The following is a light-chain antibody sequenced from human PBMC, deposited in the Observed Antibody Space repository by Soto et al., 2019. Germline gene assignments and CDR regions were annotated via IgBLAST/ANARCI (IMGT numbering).Light chain of an antibody. J-gene: IGKJ1*01. Sequence: EIVLTQSPGTLSLSPGERATLSCRASQSFSSNSLGWYQQKPGQAPRLLTYGASTRATGIPARFSGRGSGTEFTLTISSRQSEDFAVYYCQQYNNWPRTFGQGNKVDNK. CDR1: QSFSSN. V-gene: IGKV3-15*01. CDR2: GAS. CDR3: QQYNNWPRT.